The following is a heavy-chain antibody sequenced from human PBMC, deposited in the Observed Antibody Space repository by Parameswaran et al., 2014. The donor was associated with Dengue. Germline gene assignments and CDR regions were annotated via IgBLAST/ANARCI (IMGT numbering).Heavy chain of an antibody. Sequence: WVRQAPGQGLEWMGGIIPIFGTANYAQKFQGRVTITADESTSTAYMELSSLRSEDTAVYYCARLRWIQISQYGMDVWGQGTTVTVSS. CDR3: ARLRWIQISQYGMDV. D-gene: IGHD5-18*01. J-gene: IGHJ6*02. V-gene: IGHV1-69*01. CDR2: IIPIFGTA.